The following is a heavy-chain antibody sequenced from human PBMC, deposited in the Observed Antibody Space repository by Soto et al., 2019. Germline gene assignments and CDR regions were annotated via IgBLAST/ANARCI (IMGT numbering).Heavy chain of an antibody. CDR1: GFTISDYN. D-gene: IGHD5-18*01. J-gene: IGHJ4*02. CDR3: AKDKGYTYGHAFDY. V-gene: IGHV3-30*18. Sequence: QVQLVESGGGVVQPGGSLRVSCAASGFTISDYNMHWVRQAPGKGLEWVALISYDGSNQYYADSVKGRFTISRDSSKSTLFLQMNSLRAEETAMYYCAKDKGYTYGHAFDYWGQGTLVTVSS. CDR2: ISYDGSNQ.